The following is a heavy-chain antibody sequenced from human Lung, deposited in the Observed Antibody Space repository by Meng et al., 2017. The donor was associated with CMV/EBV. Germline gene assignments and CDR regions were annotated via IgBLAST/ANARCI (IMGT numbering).Heavy chain of an antibody. D-gene: IGHD6-6*01. V-gene: IGHV1-18*01. CDR2: IYTYNGNT. CDR1: GYKFTDYG. CDR3: ARSKIAARSHYYYGMDV. Sequence: ASVXVSXKASGYKFTDYGITWVRQAPGQGLEWMGWIYTYNGNTNFAQNVQGRGSMTRDTSTSTAYMELRSLRSDDTAVYYCARSKIAARSHYYYGMDVWGQGNXVTGSS. J-gene: IGHJ6*01.